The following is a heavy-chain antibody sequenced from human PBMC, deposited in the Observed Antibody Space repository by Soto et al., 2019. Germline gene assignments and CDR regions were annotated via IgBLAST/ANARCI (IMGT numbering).Heavy chain of an antibody. CDR3: ARGDDFWSGYSPYYYYYYGMDV. V-gene: IGHV1-2*02. CDR2: INPNSGGT. J-gene: IGHJ6*02. CDR1: GYTFTGYY. D-gene: IGHD3-3*01. Sequence: ASVKVSCKASGYTFTGYYMHWVRQAPGQGLEWMGWINPNSGGTNYAQKFQGRVTMTRDTSISTAYMELSRLRSDDTAVYYCARGDDFWSGYSPYYYYYYGMDVWVQGTTVTAP.